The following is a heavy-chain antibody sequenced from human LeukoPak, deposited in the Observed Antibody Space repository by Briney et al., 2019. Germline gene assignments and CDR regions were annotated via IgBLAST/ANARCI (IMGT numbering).Heavy chain of an antibody. D-gene: IGHD3-10*01. V-gene: IGHV4-34*01. J-gene: IGHJ6*02. CDR3: ARRVRGVIISFYYYNGMDV. Sequence: SETLSLTCAVYGGSFSDYYWTWIRQSPGKGLEWIGEINHSGATDYNPSPKSRVTISVDTSKNQFTLKVRSVTAADTAVYYCARRVRGVIISFYYYNGMDVWGQGTTVTASS. CDR2: INHSGAT. CDR1: GGSFSDYY.